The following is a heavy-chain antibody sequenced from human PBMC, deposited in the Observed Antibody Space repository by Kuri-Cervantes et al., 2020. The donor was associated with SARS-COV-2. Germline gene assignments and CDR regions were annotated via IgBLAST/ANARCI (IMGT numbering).Heavy chain of an antibody. Sequence: GESLKISCAASGFTFSSYAMHWVRPAPGKGLEWVSIISYDGSNKYYADPVNGRFTISRDNSKNTLYLQMNSRRAEDAAVYYCARDLSLIRFDYWGQGTLVTVSS. D-gene: IGHD1-26*01. V-gene: IGHV3-30-3*01. CDR1: GFTFSSYA. CDR2: ISYDGSNK. CDR3: ARDLSLIRFDY. J-gene: IGHJ4*02.